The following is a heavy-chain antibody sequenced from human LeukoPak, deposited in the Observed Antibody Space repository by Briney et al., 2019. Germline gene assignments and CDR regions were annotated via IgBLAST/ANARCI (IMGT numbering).Heavy chain of an antibody. D-gene: IGHD4-17*01. V-gene: IGHV1-18*01. CDR3: ARAVPDYGDYGRRFDP. Sequence: ASVRVSCKASGYTFTSYGISWVRQAPGQGLEWMGWISAYNGNTNYAQKLQGRVTMTTDTSTSTAYMELRSLRSDDTAVYYCARAVPDYGDYGRRFDPWGQGTLVTVSS. CDR2: ISAYNGNT. J-gene: IGHJ5*02. CDR1: GYTFTSYG.